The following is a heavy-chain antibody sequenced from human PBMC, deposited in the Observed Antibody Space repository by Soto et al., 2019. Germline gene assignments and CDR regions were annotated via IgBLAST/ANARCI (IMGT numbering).Heavy chain of an antibody. J-gene: IGHJ5*02. V-gene: IGHV1-46*01. D-gene: IGHD6-13*01. CDR3: ARSTAAAGGWFDP. CDR2: INPSGGST. Sequence: VTVSFGASGYGITSYHLHCVRPAPGQGLEWMGIINPSGGSTSYAQKFQGRVTMTRDTPTSTVYMELSSLRSEDTAVYYCARSTAAAGGWFDPWGQGTLVTVSS. CDR1: GYGITSYH.